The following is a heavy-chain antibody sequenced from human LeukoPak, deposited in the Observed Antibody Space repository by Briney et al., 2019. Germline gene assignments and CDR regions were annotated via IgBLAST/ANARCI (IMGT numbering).Heavy chain of an antibody. D-gene: IGHD1-26*01. CDR1: GYTFTSYG. V-gene: IGHV1-18*01. CDR2: ISAYNGNT. J-gene: IGHJ6*02. CDR3: ARAVESGSYYYYYGMDV. Sequence: GASVKVSCKASGYTFTSYGISWVRQAPGQGLEWMGWISAYNGNTNYAQKLQGRVTMTTDTSTSTAYMELRSLRSDDTAVYYCARAVESGSYYYYYGMDVWGQRTTVTVSS.